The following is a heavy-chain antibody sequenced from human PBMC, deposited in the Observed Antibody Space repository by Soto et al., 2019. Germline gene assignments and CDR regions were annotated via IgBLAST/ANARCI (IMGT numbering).Heavy chain of an antibody. Sequence: ASVKVSCKASGYTFTSYAMHWVHQAPGQRLEWMGWINAGNGNTKYSQKFQGRVTITRDTSASTAYMELSSLRAEDTAVYYCARGLNGLFYGLSEHDYWGQGTQVTVSS. V-gene: IGHV1-3*01. CDR2: INAGNGNT. CDR3: ARGLNGLFYGLSEHDY. CDR1: GYTFTSYA. D-gene: IGHD2-8*01. J-gene: IGHJ4*02.